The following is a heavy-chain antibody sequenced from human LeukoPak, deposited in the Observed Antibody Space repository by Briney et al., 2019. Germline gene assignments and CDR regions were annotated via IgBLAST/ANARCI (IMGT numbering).Heavy chain of an antibody. Sequence: PGVSLRLSCAASRCTVITNDMTWVRQAPGKALEWVSVLYSDGNTKYADSVQGRFTISRDNSKNTLYLEMNSLSPDDTAVYYCARGVEPLAANTLAYWGQGTLVTVSS. CDR1: RCTVITND. D-gene: IGHD1-14*01. CDR2: LYSDGNT. CDR3: ARGVEPLAANTLAY. V-gene: IGHV3-53*01. J-gene: IGHJ4*02.